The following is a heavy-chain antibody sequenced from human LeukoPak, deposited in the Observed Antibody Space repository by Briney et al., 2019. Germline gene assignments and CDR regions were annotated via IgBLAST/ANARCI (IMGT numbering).Heavy chain of an antibody. Sequence: SVKVSCKASGGTSSSYAISWVRQAPGQGLEWMGGIIPIFGTANYAQKFQGRVTITADKSTSTAYMELSSLRSEDTAVYYCAREASDYGVGLDYWGQGTLVTVSS. D-gene: IGHD4-17*01. J-gene: IGHJ4*02. CDR2: IIPIFGTA. CDR3: AREASDYGVGLDY. V-gene: IGHV1-69*06. CDR1: GGTSSSYA.